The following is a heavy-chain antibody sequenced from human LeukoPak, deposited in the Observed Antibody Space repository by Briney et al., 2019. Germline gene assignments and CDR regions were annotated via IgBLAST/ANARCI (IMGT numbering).Heavy chain of an antibody. J-gene: IGHJ5*02. CDR2: ISGSGGST. V-gene: IGHV3-23*01. D-gene: IGHD6-13*01. CDR1: GFTFSSYA. CDR3: AKDAPIAAAGTNWFDP. Sequence: PGGSLRLSCAASGFTFSSYARSWVRQAPGKGLEWVSAISGSGGSTYYADSVKGRFTISRDNSKNTLYLQMNSLRAEDTAVYYCAKDAPIAAAGTNWFDPWGQGTLVTVSS.